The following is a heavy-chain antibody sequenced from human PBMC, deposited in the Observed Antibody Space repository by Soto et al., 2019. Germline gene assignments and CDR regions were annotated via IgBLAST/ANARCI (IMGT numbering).Heavy chain of an antibody. D-gene: IGHD1-7*01. CDR3: TRSIPGTTSSDY. V-gene: IGHV3-72*01. CDR2: SRDKGNSYST. CDR1: GFTFSDYY. J-gene: IGHJ4*02. Sequence: EVQLVESWGGLVQPGGSLRLSCAGSGFTFSDYYIDWARQAPGKGLEWVGRSRDKGNSYSTDYAASVKGRFTVSRDASKTSLYLQMNSLKTEDTALYYCTRSIPGTTSSDYWGQGTLVTVSS.